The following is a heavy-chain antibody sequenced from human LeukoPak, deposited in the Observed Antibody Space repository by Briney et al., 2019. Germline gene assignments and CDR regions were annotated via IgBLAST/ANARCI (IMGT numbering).Heavy chain of an antibody. Sequence: GGSLRLSCAASGFTFNNYAMTWVRQTPGKGLEWVSAITGSGAYTNYADSVKGRFTISRDNSKNTIYLQMNSLRAEDTAIHYCAKRSSTASGYFDFWGRGALVTVSS. CDR2: ITGSGAYT. CDR1: GFTFNNYA. J-gene: IGHJ4*02. V-gene: IGHV3-23*01. D-gene: IGHD3-22*01. CDR3: AKRSSTASGYFDF.